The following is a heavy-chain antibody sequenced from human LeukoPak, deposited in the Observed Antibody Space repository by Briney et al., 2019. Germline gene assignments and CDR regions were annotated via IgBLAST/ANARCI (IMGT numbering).Heavy chain of an antibody. Sequence: PSETLSLTCTVSGDSISSYYWSWIRQPPGKGLEWIGYIYYSGSTNYNPSLKSRVTISVDTSKNQFSLKLTSVTAADTAVYYCARQSTYYDSSGYYGRDKRFDYWGQGTLVTVSS. D-gene: IGHD3-22*01. CDR2: IYYSGST. V-gene: IGHV4-59*08. CDR3: ARQSTYYDSSGYYGRDKRFDY. CDR1: GDSISSYY. J-gene: IGHJ4*02.